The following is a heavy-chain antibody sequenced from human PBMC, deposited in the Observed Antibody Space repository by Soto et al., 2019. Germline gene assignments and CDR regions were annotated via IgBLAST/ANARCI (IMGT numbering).Heavy chain of an antibody. CDR2: ISGSGGIT. CDR1: RFTFSTYE. J-gene: IGHJ4*02. D-gene: IGHD6-19*01. Sequence: PGGSLRLSCAASRFTFSTYEMHWVRQAPGKGLEWVSAISGSGGITYYADSVKGRFTISRDNSKNTLYLQMNSLRAEDTAVYYCAKRIAVAGTSFFDYWGQGTLVTVSS. CDR3: AKRIAVAGTSFFDY. V-gene: IGHV3-23*01.